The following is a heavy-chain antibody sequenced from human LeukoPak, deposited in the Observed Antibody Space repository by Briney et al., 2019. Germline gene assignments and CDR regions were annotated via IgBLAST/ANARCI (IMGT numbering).Heavy chain of an antibody. Sequence: PGGSLRLSCAASGFTFSSYWMNWVRQAPGKGLEWVGRIKSKADGGTTDYAAPVKGRFTISRDDSKNTLYLQMNSLKTEDTAVYYCRLEYYCYGMDVWGQGTTVTVSS. CDR1: GFTFSSYW. D-gene: IGHD6-6*01. V-gene: IGHV3-15*07. CDR2: IKSKADGGTT. J-gene: IGHJ6*02. CDR3: RLEYYCYGMDV.